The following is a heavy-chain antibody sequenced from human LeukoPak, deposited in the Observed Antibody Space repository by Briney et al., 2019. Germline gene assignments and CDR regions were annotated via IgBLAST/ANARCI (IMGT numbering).Heavy chain of an antibody. D-gene: IGHD3-3*01. Sequence: GGSLRLSCAASGFTFSSYSMNWVRQAPGKGLEWVSYISSSGSTIYYADSVKGRFTVSRDNAKNSLYLQMNSLRAEDTAVYYCARDSITTFGVLNYWGQGTLVTVSS. CDR1: GFTFSSYS. J-gene: IGHJ4*02. V-gene: IGHV3-48*01. CDR3: ARDSITTFGVLNY. CDR2: ISSSGSTI.